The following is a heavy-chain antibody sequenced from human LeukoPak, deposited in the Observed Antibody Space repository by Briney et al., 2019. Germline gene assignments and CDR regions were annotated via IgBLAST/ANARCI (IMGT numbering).Heavy chain of an antibody. V-gene: IGHV1-3*01. J-gene: IGHJ4*02. CDR2: INAGNGNT. D-gene: IGHD6-13*01. CDR3: ASMPGIAAAGTLDY. CDR1: GYTFASYA. Sequence: ASVKVSCKASGYTFASYAMHWVRQAPGQRLEWMGWINAGNGNTKYSQKFQGRVTITRDTSASTAYMELSSLRSEDTAVYYCASMPGIAAAGTLDYWGQGTLVTVSS.